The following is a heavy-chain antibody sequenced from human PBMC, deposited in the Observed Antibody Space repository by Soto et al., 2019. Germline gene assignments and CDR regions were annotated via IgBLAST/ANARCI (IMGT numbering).Heavy chain of an antibody. J-gene: IGHJ4*02. Sequence: QVQLVQSGAEVKKPGSSVKVSCKASGGTFSSYAISWVRQAPGQGLEWMGGIIPIFGTANYEQKFQGRVTITADESTSTAYRELSSLRSEDTAVYYCARPRRDGYNHRTPFDYWGQGTLVTVSS. D-gene: IGHD5-12*01. CDR2: IIPIFGTA. V-gene: IGHV1-69*01. CDR3: ARPRRDGYNHRTPFDY. CDR1: GGTFSSYA.